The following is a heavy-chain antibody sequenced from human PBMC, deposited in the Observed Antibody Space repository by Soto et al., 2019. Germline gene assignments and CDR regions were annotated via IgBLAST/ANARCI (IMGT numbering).Heavy chain of an antibody. CDR3: ARGGPSGYYDHFDY. V-gene: IGHV4-39*01. CDR2: IYYNGGA. J-gene: IGHJ4*02. Sequence: SETLSLTCTVSGGSSSRTGYYWGWFRQSPGEGMEWIGSIYYNGGAFYNPSLKRRVTISVDTSKTQFSLDLGSVTTTDTAVYYCARGGPSGYYDHFDYWGQGTQVT. D-gene: IGHD3-22*01. CDR1: GGSSSRTGYY.